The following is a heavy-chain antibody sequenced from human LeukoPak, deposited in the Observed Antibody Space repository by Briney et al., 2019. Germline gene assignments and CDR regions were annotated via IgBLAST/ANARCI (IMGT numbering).Heavy chain of an antibody. J-gene: IGHJ5*02. Sequence: PSETLSLTCTVSGGSISSGSYYWSWIRQPAGKGLEWIGRIYTRGITNYNPSLKSRVTISVDTSKNQFSLKLSSVTAADTAVYYCARAFWSGSSWFDPWGQGTLVTVSS. CDR1: GGSISSGSYY. D-gene: IGHD3-3*01. CDR3: ARAFWSGSSWFDP. CDR2: IYTRGIT. V-gene: IGHV4-61*02.